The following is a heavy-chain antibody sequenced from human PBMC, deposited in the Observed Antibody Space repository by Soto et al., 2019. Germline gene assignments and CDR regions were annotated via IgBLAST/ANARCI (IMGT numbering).Heavy chain of an antibody. CDR1: GFTFDDYT. J-gene: IGHJ4*02. V-gene: IGHV3-43*01. Sequence: PGGSLRLSCAASGFTFDDYTMHWVRQAPGKGLEWVSLISWDGGSTYYADSVKGRFTISRDNSKNSLYLQMNSLRTEDTALYYCARVRDYDSSGYSFDYWGQGTLVTVPS. CDR2: ISWDGGST. D-gene: IGHD3-22*01. CDR3: ARVRDYDSSGYSFDY.